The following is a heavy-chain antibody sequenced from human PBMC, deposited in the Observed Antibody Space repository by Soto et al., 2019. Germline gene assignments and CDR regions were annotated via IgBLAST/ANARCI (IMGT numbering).Heavy chain of an antibody. D-gene: IGHD3-16*01. J-gene: IGHJ6*03. CDR2: INHSGST. Sequence: SETLSLTCAVYGGSFSGYYWSWIRQPPGKGLEWIGEINHSGSTNYNPSLKSRVTISVDTSKNQFSLKLSSVTAADTAVYYCARDPRGGGRYYYYYMDVWGKGTTVTVSS. V-gene: IGHV4-34*01. CDR3: ARDPRGGGRYYYYYMDV. CDR1: GGSFSGYY.